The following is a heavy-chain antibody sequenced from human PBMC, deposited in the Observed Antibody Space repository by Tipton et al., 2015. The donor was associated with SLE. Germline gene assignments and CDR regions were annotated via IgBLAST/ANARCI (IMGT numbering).Heavy chain of an antibody. Sequence: LRLSCTVSGGSISGGGYSWSWIRQSPGKGLEWIGSLYQSGSIHYNPSLENRVTISLDTSKNQFSLSLSSVTAADTAVYYCARDRGYCSTTSCYFDYWGQGTLVTVSS. J-gene: IGHJ4*02. V-gene: IGHV4-30-2*06. CDR3: ARDRGYCSTTSCYFDY. D-gene: IGHD2-2*01. CDR2: LYQSGSI. CDR1: GGSISGGGYS.